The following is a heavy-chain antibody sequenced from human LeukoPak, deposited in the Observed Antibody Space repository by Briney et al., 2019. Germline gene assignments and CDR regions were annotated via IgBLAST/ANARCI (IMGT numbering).Heavy chain of an antibody. D-gene: IGHD6-19*01. J-gene: IGHJ4*02. CDR1: GYTFTGHY. CDR2: INPNSGDT. Sequence: ASVKVSCKTSGYTFTGHYMHWVRQAPGQGLEWMGWINPNSGDTNYAQKFQGRVTMTRDTSISTAYMELSSLRSDDTAVYYCARDRDNSGDYWGQGTPVSVSS. CDR3: ARDRDNSGDY. V-gene: IGHV1-2*02.